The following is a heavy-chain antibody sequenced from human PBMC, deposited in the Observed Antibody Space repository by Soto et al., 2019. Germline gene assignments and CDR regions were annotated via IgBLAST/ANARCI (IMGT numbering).Heavy chain of an antibody. Sequence: GGSLRLSCAASGFSFGASWMAWVRQAPGKGLEWVSAISGSGGSTYYADSVKGRFTISRDNSKNTLYLQMNSLRAEDTAVYYCAKEAMKTTVNFDYWGQGTLVTVSS. CDR1: GFSFGASW. J-gene: IGHJ4*02. CDR2: ISGSGGST. D-gene: IGHD4-4*01. CDR3: AKEAMKTTVNFDY. V-gene: IGHV3-23*01.